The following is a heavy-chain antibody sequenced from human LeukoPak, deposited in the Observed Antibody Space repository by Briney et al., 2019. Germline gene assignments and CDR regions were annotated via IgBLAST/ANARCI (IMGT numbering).Heavy chain of an antibody. CDR3: ARKGFWFDP. CDR2: IYHSGST. V-gene: IGHV4-38-2*02. J-gene: IGHJ5*02. CDR1: GYSISSGYY. Sequence: PSETLSLTCTVSGYSISSGYYWGWIRQPPGKGLEWIGSIYHSGSTYYNPSLKSRVTISVDTSKNQFSLKLSSVTAADTAVYYCARKGFWFDPWGQGTLVTVSS.